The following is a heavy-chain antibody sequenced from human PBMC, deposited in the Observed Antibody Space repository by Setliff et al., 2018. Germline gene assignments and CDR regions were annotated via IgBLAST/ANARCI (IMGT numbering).Heavy chain of an antibody. V-gene: IGHV1-24*01. CDR2: FDPEDEET. CDR3: ARDRRIVGARHAFDI. D-gene: IGHD1-26*01. CDR1: GYTLTEVS. Sequence: ASVKVSCKVSGYTLTEVSMHWVRQAPGKGLEWMGGFDPEDEETIYAQKFQGRVTITADESTSTAYMELSSLRSEDTAVYYCARDRRIVGARHAFDIWGQGTMVT. J-gene: IGHJ3*02.